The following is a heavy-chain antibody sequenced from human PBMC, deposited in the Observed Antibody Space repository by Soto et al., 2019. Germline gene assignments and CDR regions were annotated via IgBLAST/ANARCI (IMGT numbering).Heavy chain of an antibody. CDR2: IHYSGST. V-gene: IGHV4-61*05. Sequence: SETLSLTCTVSGGSISSGDYYWSWIRQPPGKGLEWIGYIHYSGSTNYNPSLKSRVTISVDKSKNQFSLKLSSVTAADTAVYYCARRRGDYYYGMDVWGQGTTVTVSS. CDR1: GGSISSGDYY. D-gene: IGHD3-10*01. J-gene: IGHJ6*02. CDR3: ARRRGDYYYGMDV.